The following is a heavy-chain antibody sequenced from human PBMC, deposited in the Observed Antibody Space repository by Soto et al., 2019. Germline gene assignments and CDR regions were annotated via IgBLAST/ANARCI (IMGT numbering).Heavy chain of an antibody. V-gene: IGHV3-23*01. CDR2: ISGSGGST. CDR1: GFTFSSYA. CDR3: AKDLVYYGSGSFDY. D-gene: IGHD3-10*01. J-gene: IGHJ4*02. Sequence: GGSLRLSCAASGFTFSSYAMSWVRQAPGKGLEWVSAISGSGGSTYYADSVKGRFTISRDNSKNTLYLQMNSLRAEDTTVYYCAKDLVYYGSGSFDYWGQGTLVTVSS.